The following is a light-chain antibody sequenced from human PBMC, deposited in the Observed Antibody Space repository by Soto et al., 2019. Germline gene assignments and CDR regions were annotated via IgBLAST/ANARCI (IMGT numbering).Light chain of an antibody. J-gene: IGLJ2*01. V-gene: IGLV2-14*01. Sequence: QSALTQPASVSGSPGQAITISCTGTSSDVGGYNYVSWYQQHPGKDPKLMIYDVSNRPSGVSNRFSGSKSGNTSSLTISGLQAEDEADYYCSSYTSSSTVVFCGGTKLTVL. CDR3: SSYTSSSTVV. CDR1: SSDVGGYNY. CDR2: DVS.